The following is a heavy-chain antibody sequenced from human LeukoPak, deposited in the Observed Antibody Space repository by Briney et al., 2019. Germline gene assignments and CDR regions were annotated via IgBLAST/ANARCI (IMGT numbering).Heavy chain of an antibody. CDR2: IYSGGST. J-gene: IGHJ3*02. V-gene: IGHV3-66*01. CDR3: ARELTTFYYDISGYYGHAFDI. D-gene: IGHD3-22*01. Sequence: GGSLRLSCAASGFTVSSNYMSWVRQAPGKGLEWVSVIYSGGSTNYADSVKGRFTISRDNSKNTLFLQMNSLRAEDTAVYYCARELTTFYYDISGYYGHAFDIWGQGTMVTVSS. CDR1: GFTVSSNY.